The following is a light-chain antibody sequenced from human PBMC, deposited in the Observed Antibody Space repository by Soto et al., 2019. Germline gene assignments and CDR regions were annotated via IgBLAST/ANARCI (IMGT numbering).Light chain of an antibody. J-gene: IGKJ4*01. CDR1: QSVSRY. CDR2: DAS. V-gene: IGKV3-11*01. Sequence: IVLTQSPATLSLSPGERATLSCRAGQSVSRYLDWYQQKPGQPPKLLIYDASSRATGIPARFSGSGSGTDFTLTISSLEPEDFAVYSCQQRSNWLTFGGGTKVEIK. CDR3: QQRSNWLT.